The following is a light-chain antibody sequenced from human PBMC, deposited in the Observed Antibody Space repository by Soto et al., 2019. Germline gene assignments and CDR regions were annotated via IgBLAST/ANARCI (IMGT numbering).Light chain of an antibody. Sequence: DIQMTQSPSSLSASVGDRVTITCRASQSISSYLNWYQQKPGKAPKLLIYAASSLQSGVPSRFSGRGSGTDFTLTISSLQHEDFATYYCQQSYSTPWTFGQGTKVEIK. CDR3: QQSYSTPWT. J-gene: IGKJ1*01. CDR2: AAS. V-gene: IGKV1-39*01. CDR1: QSISSY.